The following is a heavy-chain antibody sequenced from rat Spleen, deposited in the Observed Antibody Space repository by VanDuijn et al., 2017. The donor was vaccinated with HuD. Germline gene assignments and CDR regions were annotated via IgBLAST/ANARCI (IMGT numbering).Heavy chain of an antibody. CDR3: TRANFDTYYY. CDR2: ITNIGGST. V-gene: IGHV5-20*01. J-gene: IGHJ2*01. D-gene: IGHD2-1*01. Sequence: EVQLVESGGGLVQPGRSLKLSCAASGFTFSDFYMAWVRQAPTKGLEWVASITNIGGSTYYLDSVKGRFTISRDNAKSTLYLQMDSLRSEDTATYYCTRANFDTYYYWGQGVMVTVSS. CDR1: GFTFSDFY.